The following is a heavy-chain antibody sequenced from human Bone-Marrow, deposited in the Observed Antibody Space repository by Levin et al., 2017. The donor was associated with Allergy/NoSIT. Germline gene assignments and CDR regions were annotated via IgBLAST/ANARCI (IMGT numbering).Heavy chain of an antibody. CDR1: GFTFSSYN. Sequence: GGSLRLSCAASGFTFSSYNMIWVRQAPGKGLECISLIRMGDNVKTYADSVRGRFTISRDDATNSLFLQMNSLRDEDTAVYYCARGCSASSCAGLEYWGQGTLVTVSS. J-gene: IGHJ4*02. D-gene: IGHD2-15*01. V-gene: IGHV3-48*02. CDR2: IRMGDNVK. CDR3: ARGCSASSCAGLEY.